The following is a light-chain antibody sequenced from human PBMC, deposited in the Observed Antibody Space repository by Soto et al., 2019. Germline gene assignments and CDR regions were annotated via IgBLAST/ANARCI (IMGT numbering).Light chain of an antibody. CDR2: GAS. CDR1: QSISRY. CDR3: QQYGSSQWT. J-gene: IGKJ1*01. Sequence: VLTRSPGKGSLSLGEESTSACRASQSISRYLAWYQQKPGQGPRLLIYGASSSATGTPDRFSGSGSGTDFTLTINRLEPEDFAVYYCQQYGSSQWTFGQGTKVDIK. V-gene: IGKV3-20*01.